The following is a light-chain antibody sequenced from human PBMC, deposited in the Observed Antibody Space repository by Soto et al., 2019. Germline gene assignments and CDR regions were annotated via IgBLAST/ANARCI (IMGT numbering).Light chain of an antibody. J-gene: IGKJ1*01. V-gene: IGKV3-15*01. CDR3: QQYGSSPRT. CDR2: GAS. Sequence: EIVITQSPATLSVSPGERATLSCRASQSVRSNLAWYQQKPGQAPRLLIYGASTRATSFPARFSGSGSGTDFTLTISRLEPEDFAVYYCQQYGSSPRTFGQGTKVDIK. CDR1: QSVRSN.